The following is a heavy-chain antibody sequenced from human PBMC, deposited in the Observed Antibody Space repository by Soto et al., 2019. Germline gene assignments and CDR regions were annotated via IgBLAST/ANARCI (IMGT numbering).Heavy chain of an antibody. D-gene: IGHD3-9*01. CDR2: ISGTGGST. CDR3: AKGLGKPGYYAGLYYYYYYMDV. V-gene: IGHV3-23*01. CDR1: GFTFSSYA. Sequence: EVQLLESGGGLVQPGGSLRLSCAASGFTFSSYAMSWVRQAPGKGLEWVSAISGTGGSTYYVDSVKGRFTISRDNSKNTLYLQMNSLRAEDTAVYYCAKGLGKPGYYAGLYYYYYYMDVWGKGTTVTVSS. J-gene: IGHJ6*03.